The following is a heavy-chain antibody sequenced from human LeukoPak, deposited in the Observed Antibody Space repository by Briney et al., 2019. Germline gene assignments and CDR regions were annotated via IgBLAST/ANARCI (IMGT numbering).Heavy chain of an antibody. CDR2: IYTSGNT. Sequence: SETLSLTCTVSGDSISSDNYFWSWIRQPAGKGLGWIGRIYTSGNTNYNPSLKSRVTMSVDTSKNQFSLRLSSVTAADTAVYYCARGGYSSSWYPGNWFDPWGQGTLVTVSS. V-gene: IGHV4-61*02. D-gene: IGHD6-13*01. J-gene: IGHJ5*02. CDR1: GDSISSDNYF. CDR3: ARGGYSSSWYPGNWFDP.